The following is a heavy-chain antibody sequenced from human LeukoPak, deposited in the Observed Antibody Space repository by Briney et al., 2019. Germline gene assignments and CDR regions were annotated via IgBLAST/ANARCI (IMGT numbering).Heavy chain of an antibody. CDR3: ARLKDYRTVYDY. Sequence: GGSLRLSCEASGFTFNSHWMSLVGQAPGEGLEWVASINQDKTALRYVDSVRGRFTISRDNDRSLLYLEMSSLRAEDTAVYFCARLKDYRTVYDYWGPGTLVTVSS. CDR2: INQDKTAL. CDR1: GFTFNSHW. V-gene: IGHV3-7*02. J-gene: IGHJ4*02. D-gene: IGHD4-11*01.